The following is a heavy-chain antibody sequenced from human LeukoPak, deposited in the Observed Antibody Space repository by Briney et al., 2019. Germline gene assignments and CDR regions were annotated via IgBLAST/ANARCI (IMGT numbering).Heavy chain of an antibody. D-gene: IGHD6-6*01. CDR2: ISGNGSGT. V-gene: IGHV3-23*01. CDR1: GFTFSSYA. CDR3: ARSSYSSSSSV. J-gene: IGHJ3*01. Sequence: PGGSLRLSCAASGFTFSSYAMSWVRQAPGKGLEWVSVISGNGSGTYYADSVKGRFTISRDNSKNTLYLQMNSLRAEDTASYYCARSSYSSSSSVWGQGTMVTVSS.